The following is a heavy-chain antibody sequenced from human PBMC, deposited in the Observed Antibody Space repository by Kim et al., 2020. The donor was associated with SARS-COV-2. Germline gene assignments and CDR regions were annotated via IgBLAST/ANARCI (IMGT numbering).Heavy chain of an antibody. Sequence: GGSLRLSCAASGFTFSNYGMHWVRQAPGKGLEWVAVIWNDGSNKYYADSVKGRFTISRDNSKNTLYLQMNSLRDEDTAVYYCARDTRDYYGMDVWGQGTTVTVSS. CDR3: ARDTRDYYGMDV. V-gene: IGHV3-33*01. CDR1: GFTFSNYG. J-gene: IGHJ6*02. CDR2: IWNDGSNK.